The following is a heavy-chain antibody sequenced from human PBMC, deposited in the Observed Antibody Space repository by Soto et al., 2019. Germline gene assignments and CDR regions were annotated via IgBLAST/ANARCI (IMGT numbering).Heavy chain of an antibody. CDR1: GGSITSSFY. D-gene: IGHD6-13*01. CDR2: IYGTGNT. CDR3: RSSSRYGTDV. J-gene: IGHJ6*02. Sequence: QLQLQESGPGLVKPSETLSLSCTVSGGSITSSFYWGWIRQPPGKGLEWIGSIYGTGNTYHNPSLKGRVTISADTSHNQSSLNLISVTAAHTAVYYCRSSSRYGTDVWGQGTTVTVSS. V-gene: IGHV4-39*01.